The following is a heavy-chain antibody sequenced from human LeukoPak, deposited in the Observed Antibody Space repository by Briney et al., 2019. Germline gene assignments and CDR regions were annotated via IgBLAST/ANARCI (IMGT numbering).Heavy chain of an antibody. Sequence: PSETLSLTCAVYGGSFSGYYWSWIRQPPGKGLKWIGEINHSGSTNYNPSLKSRVTISVDTSKNQFSLKLSSVTAADTAVYYCASSAQIRTTVTLDYWGQGTLVTVSS. D-gene: IGHD4-17*01. CDR1: GGSFSGYY. CDR2: INHSGST. J-gene: IGHJ4*02. V-gene: IGHV4-34*01. CDR3: ASSAQIRTTVTLDY.